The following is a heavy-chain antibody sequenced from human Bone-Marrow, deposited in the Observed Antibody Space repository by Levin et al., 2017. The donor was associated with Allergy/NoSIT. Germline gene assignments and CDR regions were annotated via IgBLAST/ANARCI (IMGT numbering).Heavy chain of an antibody. CDR2: ISSSSSTI. CDR3: AREVVGKGYSSNY. D-gene: IGHD6-13*01. J-gene: IGHJ4*02. Sequence: GGSLRLSCEASGFTFSSYSMNWVRQAPGKGLEWVSYISSSSSTIYYADSVKGRFTISRDNAKNSLYLQMNSLRAEDTAVYYCAREVVGKGYSSNYWGQGTLVTVSS. V-gene: IGHV3-48*01. CDR1: GFTFSSYS.